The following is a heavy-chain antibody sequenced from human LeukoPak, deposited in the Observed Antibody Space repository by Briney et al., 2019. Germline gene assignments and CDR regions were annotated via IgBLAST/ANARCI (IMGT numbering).Heavy chain of an antibody. CDR2: IYPADSDT. CDR3: ARPLSRGSPDACDI. V-gene: IGHV5-51*01. CDR1: GYTFTSYW. J-gene: IGHJ3*02. Sequence: GESLKISCKGSGYTFTSYWIGWVRQMPGKGLEWMGIIYPADSDTRYSPSFQGQVTISPDKSISTAYMQWSSLKASDTAMYYCARPLSRGSPDACDIWGQGTMVTVSS. D-gene: IGHD1-26*01.